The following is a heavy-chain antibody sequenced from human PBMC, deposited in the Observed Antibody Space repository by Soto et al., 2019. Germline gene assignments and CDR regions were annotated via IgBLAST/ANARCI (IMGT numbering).Heavy chain of an antibody. D-gene: IGHD3-16*01. J-gene: IGHJ6*02. CDR3: ARDRIQLRLGKYSFNGMDV. CDR2: IVPRFGSP. CDR1: GGTFSDYA. Sequence: QVQLVQSGAEMRKPGSSLRVSCKASGGTFSDYAFSWVRQAPGQGLEWMGGIVPRFGSPNYAQKFGGRVTITADTSSSTFYMALSSLRFDDTAFYFCARDRIQLRLGKYSFNGMDVWGQGTTIIVSS. V-gene: IGHV1-69*06.